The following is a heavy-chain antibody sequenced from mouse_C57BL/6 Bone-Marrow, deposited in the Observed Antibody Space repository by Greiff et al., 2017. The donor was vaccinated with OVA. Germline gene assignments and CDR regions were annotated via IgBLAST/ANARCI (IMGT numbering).Heavy chain of an antibody. J-gene: IGHJ2*01. D-gene: IGHD2-4*01. CDR2: IWRGGST. CDR1: GFSLTSYG. Sequence: QLVESGPGLVQPSQSLSITCTVSGFSLTSYGVHWVRQSPGKGLEWLGVIWRGGSTDYNAAFMSRLSITKDNSKSQVFFKMNSLQADDTAIYYCAKNRYDYPYYFDYWGQGTTLTVSS. V-gene: IGHV2-5*01. CDR3: AKNRYDYPYYFDY.